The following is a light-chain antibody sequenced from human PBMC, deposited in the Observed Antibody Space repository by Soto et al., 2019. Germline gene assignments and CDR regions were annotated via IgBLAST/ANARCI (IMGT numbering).Light chain of an antibody. V-gene: IGLV2-14*01. J-gene: IGLJ1*01. CDR1: SSDVGGYNY. Sequence: QSALTQPASVSGSPGQSITISCTGTSSDVGGYNYVSWYQQHPGKAPKLMIYEVSNRPSRVSNRFSGSKSGNTASLTISGLQAEDEADYCSSYTRSSTSYVFGTGTKVTVL. CDR2: EVS. CDR3: SSYTRSSTSYV.